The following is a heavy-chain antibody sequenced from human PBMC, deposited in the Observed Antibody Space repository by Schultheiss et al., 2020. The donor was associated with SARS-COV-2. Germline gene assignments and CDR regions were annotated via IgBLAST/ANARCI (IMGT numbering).Heavy chain of an antibody. Sequence: GSLRLSCAVSGGSISSSNWWSWVRQPPGKGLEWIGKIFHGGSTSYNASLKSRVTISLDKSKNQFSLKLSSVTAADTAVYYCARHGQQLVRVFDPWGQGTLVTVSS. D-gene: IGHD6-13*01. CDR1: GGSISSSNW. J-gene: IGHJ5*02. CDR2: IFHGGST. CDR3: ARHGQQLVRVFDP. V-gene: IGHV4-4*02.